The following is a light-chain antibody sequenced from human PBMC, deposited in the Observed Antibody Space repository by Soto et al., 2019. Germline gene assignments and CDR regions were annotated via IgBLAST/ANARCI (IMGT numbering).Light chain of an antibody. CDR1: SSVVGSYNH. CDR3: YSFTTSNTYV. CDR2: EVS. Sequence: QSVLTQPPSVSGSPGQSVTISCSGTSSVVGSYNHVSWYQQAPGTAPKVMIYEVSNRPSGVPDRFSGSKSGNTASLTISGLQPEDEADYYCYSFTTSNTYVFGTGTKVTVL. V-gene: IGLV2-18*02. J-gene: IGLJ1*01.